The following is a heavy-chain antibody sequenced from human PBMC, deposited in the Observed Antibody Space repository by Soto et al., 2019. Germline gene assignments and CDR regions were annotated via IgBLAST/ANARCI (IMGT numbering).Heavy chain of an antibody. V-gene: IGHV4-59*01. CDR2: IYYSGST. CDR1: GGSISSYY. CDR3: ARGATRIESYFDY. J-gene: IGHJ4*02. D-gene: IGHD2-2*01. Sequence: PSETLSLTCTVSGGSISSYYWSWIRQPPGKGLEWIGYIYYSGSTNYNPSLKSRVTISVDTSKNQFSLKLSSVTAADTAVYYCARGATRIESYFDYWGQGTLVTVSS.